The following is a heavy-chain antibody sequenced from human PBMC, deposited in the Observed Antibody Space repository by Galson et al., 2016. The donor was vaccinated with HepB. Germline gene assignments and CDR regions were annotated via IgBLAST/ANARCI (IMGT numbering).Heavy chain of an antibody. Sequence: SLRLSCAASGFTFSNYAMNRVRQAPGKGLEWVSVISGSTYYADSVRGRFTISRDNSKNTQYLQMNSLRVEDTAVYYCAKESGYSDRYPYYYGMDVWGQGTTVTVSS. V-gene: IGHV3-23*01. CDR2: ISGST. CDR3: AKESGYSDRYPYYYGMDV. CDR1: GFTFSNYA. J-gene: IGHJ6*02. D-gene: IGHD2-21*02.